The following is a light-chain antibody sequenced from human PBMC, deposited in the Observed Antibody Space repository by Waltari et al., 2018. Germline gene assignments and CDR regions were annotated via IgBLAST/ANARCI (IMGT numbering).Light chain of an antibody. V-gene: IGLV2-23*01. Sequence: QSALTQPASVSGSPGQSITIPCTGTSSDVGRSNLVSWYQQHPGKAPNLMIYEGSKRPSGVSNRFSGSKSGNTASLTISGLQAEDEADYYCCSYAGSSTLVFGGGTKLTVL. CDR3: CSYAGSSTLV. CDR2: EGS. CDR1: SSDVGRSNL. J-gene: IGLJ2*01.